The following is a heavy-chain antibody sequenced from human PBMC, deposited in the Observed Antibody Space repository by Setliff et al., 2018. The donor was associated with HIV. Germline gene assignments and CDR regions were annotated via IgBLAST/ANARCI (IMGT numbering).Heavy chain of an antibody. CDR2: INHSGST. Sequence: SETLSLTCAVFGGSFSGYSWIWIRQPLPWGLEWIGEINHSGSTNYNPSLKSRVTISVDTSQKQFSLKLSSVTAADTAVYYCARWRDNWNSGFDYWGQGTLVTVSS. V-gene: IGHV4-34*01. D-gene: IGHD1-7*01. CDR3: ARWRDNWNSGFDY. CDR1: GGSFSGYS. J-gene: IGHJ4*02.